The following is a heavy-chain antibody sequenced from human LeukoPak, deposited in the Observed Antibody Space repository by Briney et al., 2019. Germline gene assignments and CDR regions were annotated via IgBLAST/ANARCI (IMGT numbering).Heavy chain of an antibody. CDR2: ISSGTSYI. Sequence: GGSLRLSCAASGFTFSSYAMSWVRQAPGKGLEWVSSISSGTSYIYYAHSVKSRFTISRYNAKNSLYLKMNSLRAEDTAVYYCARAGNYYGRHTNWFDPWGQGTLVTVSS. D-gene: IGHD3-10*01. V-gene: IGHV3-21*01. CDR1: GFTFSSYA. CDR3: ARAGNYYGRHTNWFDP. J-gene: IGHJ5*02.